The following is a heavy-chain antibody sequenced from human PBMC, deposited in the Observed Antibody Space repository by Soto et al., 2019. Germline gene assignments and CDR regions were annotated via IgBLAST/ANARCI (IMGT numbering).Heavy chain of an antibody. CDR3: ARHAGIGGLGYCSGGSCVGFWFDP. V-gene: IGHV4-39*01. J-gene: IGHJ5*02. CDR2: IYYSGST. CDR1: GGSISSSSYY. Sequence: SETLSLTCTVSGGSISSSSYYWGWIRQPPGRGLEWIGSIYYSGSTYYNPSLKSRVTISVDTSKNQFSLKLSSVTAADTAVYYCARHAGIGGLGYCSGGSCVGFWFDPWGQGTLVTVSS. D-gene: IGHD2-15*01.